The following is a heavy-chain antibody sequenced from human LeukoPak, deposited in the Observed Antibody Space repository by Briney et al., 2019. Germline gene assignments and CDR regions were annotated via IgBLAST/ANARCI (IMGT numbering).Heavy chain of an antibody. CDR2: IYTSGST. J-gene: IGHJ4*02. V-gene: IGHV4-4*07. D-gene: IGHD3-10*01. CDR3: ARTRYYYNSRSYGAPYYFDY. CDR1: GGSISSYY. Sequence: SETLSLTCTVSGGSISSYYWSWIRQPAGKGLEWIGRIYTSGSTNYNPSLKSRVTMSVDTSKNQFSLKLSSVTAADTAVYYCARTRYYYNSRSYGAPYYFDYWGQGTLVTVSS.